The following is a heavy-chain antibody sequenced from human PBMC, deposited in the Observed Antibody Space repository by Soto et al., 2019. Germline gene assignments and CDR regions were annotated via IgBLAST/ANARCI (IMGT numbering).Heavy chain of an antibody. V-gene: IGHV3-30-3*01. CDR2: ISYDGNNK. J-gene: IGHJ4*02. CDR3: AKAAYYYDSSGYPPLGDY. D-gene: IGHD3-22*01. Sequence: GGSLRLSCAASGFTYSTYTMHWVRQAPGKGLEWVAVISYDGNNKFYADSVKGRFTISRDSTKQTLYLQMNSLRPDDTAMYYCAKAAYYYDSSGYPPLGDYWGQGTLVTVSS. CDR1: GFTYSTYT.